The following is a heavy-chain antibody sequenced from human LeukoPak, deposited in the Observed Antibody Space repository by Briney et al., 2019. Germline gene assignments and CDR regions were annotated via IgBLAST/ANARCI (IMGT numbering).Heavy chain of an antibody. CDR3: ASGPRIYNWNDFGYYYYYMDV. CDR1: GYTLTELS. D-gene: IGHD1-20*01. V-gene: IGHV1-69*13. Sequence: ASVTVSCKVSGYTLTELSMHWVRQAPGQGLEWMGGIIPILSTANYAEKFQGRVTITADESTSTANMELSSLRSEDTAIYYCASGPRIYNWNDFGYYYYYMDVWGKGTTVTVSS. J-gene: IGHJ6*03. CDR2: IIPILSTA.